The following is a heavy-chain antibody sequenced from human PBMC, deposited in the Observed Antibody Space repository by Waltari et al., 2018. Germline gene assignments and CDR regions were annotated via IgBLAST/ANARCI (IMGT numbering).Heavy chain of an antibody. Sequence: QEQLQESGPGLVKPSETLSLTCTVSGYSISSGYYWGWIRQPPGKGLEWIGSIYHSGSTYYNPSLKSRVTISVDTSKNQFSLKLSSVTAADTAVYYCARDCGGDCYASFQHWGQGTLVTVSS. J-gene: IGHJ1*01. CDR3: ARDCGGDCYASFQH. CDR2: IYHSGST. CDR1: GYSISSGYY. V-gene: IGHV4-38-2*02. D-gene: IGHD2-21*01.